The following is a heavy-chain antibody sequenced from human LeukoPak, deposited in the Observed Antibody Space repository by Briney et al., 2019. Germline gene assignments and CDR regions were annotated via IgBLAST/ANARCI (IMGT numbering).Heavy chain of an antibody. CDR1: GFTFTSYW. V-gene: IGHV3-7*03. D-gene: IGHD3-10*02. CDR3: ARIQLFHGDFDY. J-gene: IGHJ4*02. Sequence: GGSLRLSCAVSGFTFTSYWMSWVRQAPGEGLEWVASIKDGGSVKYYVDSVKGRFTISRDNAKNSLHLQMDSLRAEDTAVYYCARIQLFHGDFDYWGQGTPVTVS. CDR2: IKDGGSVK.